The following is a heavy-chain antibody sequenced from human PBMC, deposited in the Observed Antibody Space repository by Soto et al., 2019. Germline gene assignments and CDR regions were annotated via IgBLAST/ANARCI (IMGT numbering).Heavy chain of an antibody. CDR1: GYTFTSYD. CDR2: MNPNSGNT. Sequence: ASVKVSCKASGYTFTSYDINWVRQATGQGLEWMGWMNPNSGNTGYAQKFQGRVTMTRNTSISTAYMELSSLRSDDTAVYYCARDLKAIAAAGKGCDIWGQGTMVTVSS. CDR3: ARDLKAIAAAGKGCDI. V-gene: IGHV1-8*01. D-gene: IGHD6-13*01. J-gene: IGHJ3*02.